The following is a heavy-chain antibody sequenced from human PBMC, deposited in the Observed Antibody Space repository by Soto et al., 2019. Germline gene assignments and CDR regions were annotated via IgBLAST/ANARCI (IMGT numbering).Heavy chain of an antibody. CDR2: IYSGGST. J-gene: IGHJ4*02. CDR3: ARDRDYYGSGIPSDY. Sequence: GGSLRLSCAASGFTVSSNYMSWVRQAPGKGLEWVSVIYSGGSTYYADSVKGRFTISRDNSKNTLYLQMNSLRAEDTAVYYCARDRDYYGSGIPSDYWGQGTLVTVSS. V-gene: IGHV3-66*01. D-gene: IGHD3-10*01. CDR1: GFTVSSNY.